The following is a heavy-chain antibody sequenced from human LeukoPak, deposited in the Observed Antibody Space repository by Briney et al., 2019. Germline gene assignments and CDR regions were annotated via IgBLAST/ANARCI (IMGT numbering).Heavy chain of an antibody. CDR2: FYYSGST. V-gene: IGHV4-59*08. D-gene: IGHD3-22*01. J-gene: IGHJ5*02. Sequence: PSETLSLTCTVSGGPISRYYWSWIRQPPGKGLEWIGYFYYSGSTNYNPSLKSRVTISVDTSKNQFSLKLSSVTAADTAVYYCARLRHYYDSSGYSNWFDPWGQGTLVTVSS. CDR1: GGPISRYY. CDR3: ARLRHYYDSSGYSNWFDP.